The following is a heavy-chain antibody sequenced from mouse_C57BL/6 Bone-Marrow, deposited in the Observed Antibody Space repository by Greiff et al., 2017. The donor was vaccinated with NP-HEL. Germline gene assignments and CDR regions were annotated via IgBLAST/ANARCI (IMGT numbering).Heavy chain of an antibody. D-gene: IGHD2-5*01. CDR1: GYTFTSYW. Sequence: QVQLQQPGAELVKPGASVKLSCKASGYTFTSYWMPWVKQRPGQGLEWIGEIDPSGSYTNYNQKFKGKATLTVETSPSTAYMQLSSLTSEDSAVYYCAREGPTIVTPYYFDYWGQGTTLTVSA. J-gene: IGHJ2*01. CDR2: IDPSGSYT. CDR3: AREGPTIVTPYYFDY. V-gene: IGHV1-50*01.